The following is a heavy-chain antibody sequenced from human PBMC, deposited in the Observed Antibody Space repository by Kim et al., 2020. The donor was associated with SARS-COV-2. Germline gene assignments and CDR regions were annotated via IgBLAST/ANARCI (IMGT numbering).Heavy chain of an antibody. CDR1: GGSISSYY. D-gene: IGHD3-9*01. CDR3: ARSIPDILTGYKGLFDY. Sequence: SETLSLTCTVSGGSISSYYWSWIRQPPGKGLEWIGYIYYSGSTNYNPSLKSRVTISVDTSKNQFSLKLSSVTAADTAVYYCARSIPDILTGYKGLFDYWGQGTLVTVSS. V-gene: IGHV4-59*01. CDR2: IYYSGST. J-gene: IGHJ4*02.